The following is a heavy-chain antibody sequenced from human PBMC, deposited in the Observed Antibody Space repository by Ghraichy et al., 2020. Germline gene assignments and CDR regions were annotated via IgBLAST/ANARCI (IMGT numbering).Heavy chain of an antibody. CDR3: AKEYNWNNLPNWFDP. CDR2: ISGSGGST. D-gene: IGHD1/OR15-1a*01. Sequence: LNISCAASGFTFSSYAMSWVRQAPGKGLEWVSAISGSGGSTYYADSVKGRFTISRDNSKNTLYLQMNSLRAEDTAVYYCAKEYNWNNLPNWFDPWGQGTLVTVSS. CDR1: GFTFSSYA. V-gene: IGHV3-23*01. J-gene: IGHJ5*02.